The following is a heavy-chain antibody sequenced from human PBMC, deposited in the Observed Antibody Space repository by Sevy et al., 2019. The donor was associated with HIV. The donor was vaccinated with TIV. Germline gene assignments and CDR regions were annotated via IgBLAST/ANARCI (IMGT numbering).Heavy chain of an antibody. CDR1: GYTFSSHD. J-gene: IGHJ6*02. CDR2: MNPNNGNT. CDR3: ARDPSGNYLTPHYRGYYGLDV. D-gene: IGHD1-7*01. Sequence: ASVKVSCKTSGYTFSSHDNNWVRQAPGQGLEWMGWMNPNNGNTGYLQKFQDRVTMTRYSSIDPADMELRGLTSDDTAVYYCARDPSGNYLTPHYRGYYGLDVWGQETAVNVSS. V-gene: IGHV1-8*01.